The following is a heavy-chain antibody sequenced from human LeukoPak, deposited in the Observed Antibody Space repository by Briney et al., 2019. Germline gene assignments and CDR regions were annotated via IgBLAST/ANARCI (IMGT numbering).Heavy chain of an antibody. V-gene: IGHV3-30*18. J-gene: IGHJ4*02. Sequence: GRSLRLSCAASGFTFSTFGMNWVRQAPGKGLEWVAVTSYDGSHTYYADSVKGRFIISRDNSKNTVYLQMNSLRAEDTAVYYCAKPLYPSMLGTSDYWGQGTLVTVSS. CDR1: GFTFSTFG. CDR2: TSYDGSHT. CDR3: AKPLYPSMLGTSDY. D-gene: IGHD3-10*02.